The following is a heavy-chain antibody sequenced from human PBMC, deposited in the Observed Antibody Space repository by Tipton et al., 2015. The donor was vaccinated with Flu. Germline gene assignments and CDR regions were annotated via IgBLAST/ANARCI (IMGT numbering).Heavy chain of an antibody. CDR3: ARHDTTFEY. Sequence: TLSLTCTFSGGSISGPRYYWSWIRQPAEKGLERIGRIHTSGCTKYNPSLKSRVTITLDTSKNQFSLNLSSVTAADTAVYYCARHDTTFEYWGQGTLVTVSA. D-gene: IGHD3-9*01. CDR2: IHTSGCT. V-gene: IGHV4-61*02. CDR1: GGSISGPRYY. J-gene: IGHJ4*02.